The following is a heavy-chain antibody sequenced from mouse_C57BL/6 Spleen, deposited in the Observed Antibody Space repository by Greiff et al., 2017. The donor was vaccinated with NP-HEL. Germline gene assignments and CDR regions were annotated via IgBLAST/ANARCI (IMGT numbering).Heavy chain of an antibody. V-gene: IGHV3-6*01. CDR3: ARDGYSLFDY. J-gene: IGHJ2*01. CDR2: ISYDGSN. D-gene: IGHD2-3*01. Sequence: DVKLQESGPGLVKPSQSLSLTCSVTGYSITSGYYWNWIRQFPGNKLEWMGYISYDGSNNYNPSLKNRISITRDTSKNQFFLKLNSVTTEDTATYYCARDGYSLFDYWGQGTTLTVSS. CDR1: GYSITSGYY.